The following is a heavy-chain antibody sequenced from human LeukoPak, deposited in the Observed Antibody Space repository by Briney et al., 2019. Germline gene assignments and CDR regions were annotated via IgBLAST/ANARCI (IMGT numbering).Heavy chain of an antibody. J-gene: IGHJ4*02. Sequence: ASVKVSCKASGGTFSSYAISWVRQAPGQGLEWMGGIIPIFGTANYAQKFRGRVTITADESTSTAYMELSSLRSEDTAVYYCAREREDFYDSSGYYPFNYWGQGTLVTVSS. CDR2: IIPIFGTA. V-gene: IGHV1-69*13. CDR1: GGTFSSYA. CDR3: AREREDFYDSSGYYPFNY. D-gene: IGHD3-22*01.